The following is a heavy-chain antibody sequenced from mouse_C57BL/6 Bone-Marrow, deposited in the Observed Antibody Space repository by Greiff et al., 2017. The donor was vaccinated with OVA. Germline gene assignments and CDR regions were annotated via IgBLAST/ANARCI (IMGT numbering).Heavy chain of an antibody. V-gene: IGHV1-55*01. J-gene: IGHJ3*01. Sequence: QVQLKQPGAELVKPGASVKMSCKASGYTFTSYWITWVKQRPGQGLEWIGDIYPGSGSTNYNEKFKSKATLTVDTSSSTAYMQLSSLTSEDSAVYYCAREEYYDYDVAYWGQGTLVTVSA. CDR1: GYTFTSYW. CDR2: IYPGSGST. D-gene: IGHD2-4*01. CDR3: AREEYYDYDVAY.